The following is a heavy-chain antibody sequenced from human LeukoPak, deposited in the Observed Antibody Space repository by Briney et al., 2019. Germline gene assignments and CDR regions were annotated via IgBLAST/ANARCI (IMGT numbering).Heavy chain of an antibody. D-gene: IGHD6-19*01. CDR1: GYSFTSYW. Sequence: GESLKISWKGSGYSFTSYWIGWVRQMPGKGLELMVIIYPGDSDTRYSPSFQGQVTISADKSISTAYLQWSSLKASDTAMYYCARDIAVAGTFDYWGQGTLVTVSS. CDR2: IYPGDSDT. J-gene: IGHJ4*02. CDR3: ARDIAVAGTFDY. V-gene: IGHV5-51*01.